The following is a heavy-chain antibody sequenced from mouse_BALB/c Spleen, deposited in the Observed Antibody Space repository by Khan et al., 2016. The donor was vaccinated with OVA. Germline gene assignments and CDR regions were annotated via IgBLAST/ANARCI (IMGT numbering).Heavy chain of an antibody. CDR2: ISYSGNT. CDR1: GYSITSEFA. CDR3: ARKDYYDYDPFPY. Sequence: EVQLVESGPGLVKPSQSLSLTCTVTGYSITSEFAWNWIRQFPGNKLEWMGYISYSGNTRYNPSLQSLISITRDTSRNQFFLQLNSVTTEDTATYYCARKDYYDYDPFPYWGQGTLVTVSA. D-gene: IGHD2-4*01. J-gene: IGHJ3*01. V-gene: IGHV3-2*02.